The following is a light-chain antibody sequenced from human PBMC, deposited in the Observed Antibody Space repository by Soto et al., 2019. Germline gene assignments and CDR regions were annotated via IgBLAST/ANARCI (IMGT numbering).Light chain of an antibody. CDR1: QSISNW. J-gene: IGKJ1*01. CDR2: KAS. CDR3: QQYNSYSEA. V-gene: IGKV1-5*03. Sequence: DIQMPQSPSTLSASVGDRVTITCRASQSISNWLAWYQQKPGKAPKLLIYKASTLKSGVPSRFSGSGSGTEFTLTISSLQPDDFATYYCQQYNSYSEAFGQGTKVDIK.